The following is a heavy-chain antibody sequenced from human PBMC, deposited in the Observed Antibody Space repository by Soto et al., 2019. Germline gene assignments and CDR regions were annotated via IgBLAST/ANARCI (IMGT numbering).Heavy chain of an antibody. V-gene: IGHV3-15*07. CDR1: GFTFSNAW. Sequence: EVQLVESGGGLVKPGGSLRLSCAASGFTFSNAWMNWVRQATGKGLDWVGRIKSRTDAGTPDYAAPVKGRFTITRDDSKGTLFFKTNSLKTEDTAVYYVTTTAYDFWSGKHQRDYWGQGTLVAVSS. J-gene: IGHJ4*02. D-gene: IGHD3-3*01. CDR2: IKSRTDAGTP. CDR3: TTTAYDFWSGKHQRDY.